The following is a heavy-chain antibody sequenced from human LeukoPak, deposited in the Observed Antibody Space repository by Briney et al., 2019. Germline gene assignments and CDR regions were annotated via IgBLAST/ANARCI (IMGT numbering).Heavy chain of an antibody. CDR3: ARDNSGWYGYYWYFDL. J-gene: IGHJ2*01. Sequence: GGSLRLSCAASGLTFSSYAMTWVRQAPGKGLEWVSVIIGSGVSTYYADSVKGRFTISRDNSKNTLYLQMNSLRAEDTAVYYCARDNSGWYGYYWYFDLWGRGTLVTVSS. V-gene: IGHV3-23*01. CDR2: IIGSGVST. D-gene: IGHD6-19*01. CDR1: GLTFSSYA.